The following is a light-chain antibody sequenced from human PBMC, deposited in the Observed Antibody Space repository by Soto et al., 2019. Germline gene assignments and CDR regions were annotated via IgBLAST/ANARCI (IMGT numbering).Light chain of an antibody. J-gene: IGKJ3*01. CDR3: QQLNSYPFT. CDR1: QGISSH. Sequence: DIQLTQSPSFLSASVGDRVTITCRASQGISSHLAWYQQKPGKAPNLLIYAASTLQSGVPSRFSGSGSGTEFTLTISSLQPEDFATYYRQQLNSYPFTFXPGTKVDIK. CDR2: AAS. V-gene: IGKV1-9*01.